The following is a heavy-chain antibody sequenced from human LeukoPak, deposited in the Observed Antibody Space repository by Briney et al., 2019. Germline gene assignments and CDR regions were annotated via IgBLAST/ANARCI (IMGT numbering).Heavy chain of an antibody. J-gene: IGHJ4*02. CDR1: GFTFSSYS. CDR2: IKSDGSST. Sequence: GGSLRLSCAASGFTFSSYSMNWVRQAPGEGLVWVSRIKSDGSSTSYAESVKGRFTISRDNAKNMVNLQMNSLRAEDTAMYYCARGTSWGGDYFDYWGQGTLVNVSS. D-gene: IGHD3-16*01. V-gene: IGHV3-74*01. CDR3: ARGTSWGGDYFDY.